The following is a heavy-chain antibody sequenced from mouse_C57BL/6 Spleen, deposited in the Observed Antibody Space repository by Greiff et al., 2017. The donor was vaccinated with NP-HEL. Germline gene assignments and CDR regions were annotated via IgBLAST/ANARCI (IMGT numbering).Heavy chain of an antibody. D-gene: IGHD2-5*01. CDR2: INYDGSST. CDR3: ARTYYSNYVGYFDV. CDR1: GFTFSDYY. Sequence: EVHLVESEGGLVQPGSSMKLSCTASGFTFSDYYMAWVRQVPEKGLEWVANINYDGSSTYYLDSLKSRFIISRDNAKNILYLQMSSLKSEDTATYYCARTYYSNYVGYFDVWGTGTTVTVSS. V-gene: IGHV5-16*01. J-gene: IGHJ1*03.